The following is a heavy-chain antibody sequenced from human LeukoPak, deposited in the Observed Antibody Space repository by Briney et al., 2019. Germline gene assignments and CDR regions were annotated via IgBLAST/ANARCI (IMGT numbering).Heavy chain of an antibody. CDR2: IYYSGST. Sequence: SETLSLTCTVSGGSISSYYWSWIRQPPGKGLGWIGYIYYSGSTNYNPSLKSRVTISVDTSKNQFSLKLSSVTAADTAVYYCARGLTGLLWFGELLSNYYYYYMDVWGKGTTVTVSS. CDR1: GGSISSYY. CDR3: ARGLTGLLWFGELLSNYYYYYMDV. V-gene: IGHV4-59*01. J-gene: IGHJ6*03. D-gene: IGHD3-10*01.